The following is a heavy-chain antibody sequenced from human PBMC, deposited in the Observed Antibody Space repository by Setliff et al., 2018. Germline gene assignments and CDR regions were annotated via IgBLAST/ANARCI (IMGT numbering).Heavy chain of an antibody. J-gene: IGHJ5*02. Sequence: GSLRLSCAASGFTFSSYAMSWVRQAPGKGLEWIGSIYHSGSTTYSPSLKSRVTISVDTSKNQFSLNLSSVTAADTAVYYCARAGYELGQYNWFDPWGQGTLVTVSS. D-gene: IGHD2-2*01. CDR3: ARAGYELGQYNWFDP. CDR2: IYHSGST. V-gene: IGHV4-38-2*01. CDR1: GFTFSSYA.